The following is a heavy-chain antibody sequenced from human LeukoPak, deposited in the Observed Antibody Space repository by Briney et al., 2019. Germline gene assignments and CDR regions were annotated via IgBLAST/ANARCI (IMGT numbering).Heavy chain of an antibody. CDR3: ARGARAGYNLEPFDY. D-gene: IGHD5-24*01. J-gene: IGHJ4*02. CDR2: IYHSGST. Sequence: SETLSLTCTVSGDSINSYYWSWIRQPPGKGLEWIGYIYHSGSTKYNPSLKSRVTISVDTSKNQFSLKLSSVTAAGTAVYYCARGARAGYNLEPFDYWGQGTLVTVSS. V-gene: IGHV4-59*08. CDR1: GDSINSYY.